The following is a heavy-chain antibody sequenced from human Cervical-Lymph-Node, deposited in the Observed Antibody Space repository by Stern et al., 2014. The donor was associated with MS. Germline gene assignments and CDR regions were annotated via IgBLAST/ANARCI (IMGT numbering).Heavy chain of an antibody. CDR1: GYTFTSYY. V-gene: IGHV1-46*01. CDR2: INPSGGST. CDR3: ARDIAAAGRKWYGYFQH. J-gene: IGHJ1*01. D-gene: IGHD6-13*01. Sequence: VQLVESGAEVKKPGASVKVSCKASGYTFTSYYMHWVRQAPGQGLEWMGIINPSGGSTSYAQKFQGRVTMTRDTSTSTVYMELSSLRSEDTAVYYCARDIAAAGRKWYGYFQHWGQGTLVTVSS.